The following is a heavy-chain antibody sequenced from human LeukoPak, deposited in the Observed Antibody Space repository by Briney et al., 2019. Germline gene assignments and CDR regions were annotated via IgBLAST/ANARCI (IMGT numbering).Heavy chain of an antibody. CDR3: ARDGRALLRDFDY. Sequence: SGRSLRLSCAASGFTFSSYVIHWVRQAPGKGLEWVAGIWYDGGNYYYADSVKGRFTISRDNSKNTLYLQMNSLRAEDTGVYYCARDGRALLRDFDYWGQGTLVTVFS. CDR1: GFTFSSYV. V-gene: IGHV3-33*01. CDR2: IWYDGGNY. D-gene: IGHD1-26*01. J-gene: IGHJ4*02.